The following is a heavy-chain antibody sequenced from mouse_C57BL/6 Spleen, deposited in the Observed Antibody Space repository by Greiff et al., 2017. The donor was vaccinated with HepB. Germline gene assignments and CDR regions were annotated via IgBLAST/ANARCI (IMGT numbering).Heavy chain of an antibody. J-gene: IGHJ2*01. V-gene: IGHV5-9-1*02. CDR2: ISSGGDYI. CDR3: TREGIYDGPLFDY. CDR1: GFTFSSYA. Sequence: EVNVVESGEGLVKPGGSLKLSCAASGFTFSSYAMSWVRQTPEKRLEWVAYISSGGDYIYYADTVKGRFTISRDNARNTLYLQMSSLKSEDTAMYYCTREGIYDGPLFDYWGQGTTLTVSS. D-gene: IGHD2-3*01.